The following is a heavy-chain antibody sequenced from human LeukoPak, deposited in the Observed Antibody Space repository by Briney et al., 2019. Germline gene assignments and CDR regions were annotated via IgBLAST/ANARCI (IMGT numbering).Heavy chain of an antibody. CDR3: ARDLRSGWTHGMDV. Sequence: ASVKLSCKASGYTFTGYYMHWVRQAPGQGLEWMGWINPNSGGTNYAQKFQGWVTMTRDTSISTAYMELSRLRSDDTAVYYCARDLRSGWTHGMDVWGKGTTVTVSS. CDR1: GYTFTGYY. J-gene: IGHJ6*04. V-gene: IGHV1-2*04. CDR2: INPNSGGT. D-gene: IGHD6-19*01.